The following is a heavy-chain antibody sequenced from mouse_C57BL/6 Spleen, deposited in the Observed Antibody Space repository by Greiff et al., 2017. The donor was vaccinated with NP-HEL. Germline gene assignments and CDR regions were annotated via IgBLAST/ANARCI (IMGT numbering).Heavy chain of an antibody. CDR2: ISSGSSTI. Sequence: EVKLVESGGGLVKPGGSLKLSCAASGFTFSDYGMHWVRQAPEKGLEWVAYISSGSSTIYYADTVKGRFTISRDNAKNNLFLQMTSLRSEDTAMYYCARPHYYGSTLYYAMDYWGQGTSVTVSS. CDR1: GFTFSDYG. D-gene: IGHD1-1*01. J-gene: IGHJ4*01. V-gene: IGHV5-17*01. CDR3: ARPHYYGSTLYYAMDY.